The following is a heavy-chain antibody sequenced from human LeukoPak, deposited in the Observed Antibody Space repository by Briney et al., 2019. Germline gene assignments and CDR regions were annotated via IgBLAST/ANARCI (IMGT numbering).Heavy chain of an antibody. J-gene: IGHJ4*02. V-gene: IGHV3-53*01. Sequence: AGGSLRLSCAASGFTVSSNYMNWVRQAPGKGLEWVSAIYSGGSTYYAESVKGRFTISRDNSKNTLYLQMNSLRAEDTAVYYCARRRDGYNWYFDYWGQGTLVTVSS. CDR3: ARRRDGYNWYFDY. CDR1: GFTVSSNY. CDR2: IYSGGST. D-gene: IGHD5-24*01.